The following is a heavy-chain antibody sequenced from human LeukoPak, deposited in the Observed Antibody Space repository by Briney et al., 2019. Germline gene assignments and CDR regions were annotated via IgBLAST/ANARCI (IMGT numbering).Heavy chain of an antibody. J-gene: IGHJ3*02. Sequence: GASVKVSCKASGYTFTSYGISWVRQAPGQGLEWMGGFDPEDGETIYAQKFQGRVTMTEDTSTDTAYMELSSLRSEDTAVYYCTTDDSLAADYAFDIWGQGTMVTVSS. D-gene: IGHD6-13*01. CDR1: GYTFTSYG. V-gene: IGHV1-24*01. CDR3: TTDDSLAADYAFDI. CDR2: FDPEDGET.